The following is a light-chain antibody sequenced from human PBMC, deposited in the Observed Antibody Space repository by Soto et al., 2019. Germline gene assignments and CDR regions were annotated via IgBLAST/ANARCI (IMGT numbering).Light chain of an antibody. J-gene: IGLJ2*01. V-gene: IGLV2-23*01. CDR3: STYAGGRIYVL. CDR1: SSDVGSYNL. Sequence: QSVLTQPASVSGSPGQSITISCTGTSSDVGSYNLVSWYQQHPGKAPRLMIYEGSKRPSGVSNRFSGSKSGNTASLTISGLQADDEAEYYCSTYAGGRIYVLFGGGTKLTVL. CDR2: EGS.